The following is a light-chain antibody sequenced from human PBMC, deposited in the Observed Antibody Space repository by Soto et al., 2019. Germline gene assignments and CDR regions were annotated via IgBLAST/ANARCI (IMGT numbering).Light chain of an antibody. J-gene: IGKJ5*01. CDR3: QQRSNWPTST. CDR2: DAS. Sequence: EIVLKQSPATLSLAPGERATLSCRASQSVSSYLAWYQQKPGQAPRLLIYDASNRATGIPARFSGSGSGTDFTLTISSLEPEDFAVYYCQQRSNWPTSTFGQGTRLEIK. V-gene: IGKV3-11*01. CDR1: QSVSSY.